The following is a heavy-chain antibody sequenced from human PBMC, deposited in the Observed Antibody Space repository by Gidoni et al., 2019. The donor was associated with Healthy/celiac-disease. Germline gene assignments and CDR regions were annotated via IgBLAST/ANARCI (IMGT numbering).Heavy chain of an antibody. Sequence: EVQLLESGGGLVQPGGSLRLSCAASGFTFSSYAMSWVRQAPGKGLEWVSAISGSGGSTYYADSVKGRFTISRDNSKNTLYLQMNSLRAEDTAVYYCATRTTSGYYYGMDVWGQGTTVTVSS. D-gene: IGHD1-1*01. V-gene: IGHV3-23*01. J-gene: IGHJ6*02. CDR1: GFTFSSYA. CDR2: ISGSGGST. CDR3: ATRTTSGYYYGMDV.